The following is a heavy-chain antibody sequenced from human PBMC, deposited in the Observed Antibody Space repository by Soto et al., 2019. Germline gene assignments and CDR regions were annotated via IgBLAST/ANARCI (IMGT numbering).Heavy chain of an antibody. J-gene: IGHJ5*01. D-gene: IGHD5-18*01. Sequence: QVQLVQSGAGVKKPGSSVKVSCKASGGSFRSYAVNWVRQAPGQGLECLGGIIPIFGTPNYAQKFHGRVSITADESTSTVYMDLIGLTSEDTAVYYCAYSANHRYFFDSWGQGTLVTVSS. CDR3: AYSANHRYFFDS. V-gene: IGHV1-69*12. CDR2: IIPIFGTP. CDR1: GGSFRSYA.